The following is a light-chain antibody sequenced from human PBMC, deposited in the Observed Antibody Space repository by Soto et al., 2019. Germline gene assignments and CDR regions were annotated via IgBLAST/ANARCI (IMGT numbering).Light chain of an antibody. CDR3: NSYTNAGARV. J-gene: IGLJ2*01. CDR1: SSDIGANKF. CDR2: EVT. V-gene: IGLV2-14*03. Sequence: QSVLTQPASVSGSPGQSITISCTGTSSDIGANKFVSWYQQHPGKAPKVLIYEVTNRPSGISNRFSGSKSGNTASLTISGVRAEEVAAYYSNSYTNAGARVFGGGTKLAVL.